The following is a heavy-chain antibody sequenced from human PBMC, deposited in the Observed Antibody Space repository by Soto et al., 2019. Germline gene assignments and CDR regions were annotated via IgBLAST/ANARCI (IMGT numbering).Heavy chain of an antibody. CDR3: AREVIPLTTDWYFDL. D-gene: IGHD4-17*01. V-gene: IGHV4-30-4*01. Sequence: QLQLRESGPGLVKPSETLSLTCTVSGGSISGGVGGLYYWSWIRQPPGKGLEWIGYIYDSGSTYYNPSFKSRVTISVDTYKNQYPRRLSSVTAADTAVYYCAREVIPLTTDWYFDLWGRGTLVTVSS. CDR1: GGSISGGVGGLYY. J-gene: IGHJ2*01. CDR2: IYDSGST.